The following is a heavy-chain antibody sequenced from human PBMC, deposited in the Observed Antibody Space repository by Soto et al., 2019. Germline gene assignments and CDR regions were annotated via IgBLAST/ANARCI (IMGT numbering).Heavy chain of an antibody. J-gene: IGHJ2*01. V-gene: IGHV1-69*12. CDR3: AQTLGLAVTGPGRFDL. CDR2: IIPIFGTP. D-gene: IGHD6-19*01. Sequence: QVQLVQSGAAVKKPGSSVKVSCKASGGTFSTYAISWVRQAPGQGLEWMGGIIPIFGTPNYAQKFKGRVTITADESTPTAYMELSSRTSEDTAVYYCAQTLGLAVTGPGRFDLWGRGTMVTVSS. CDR1: GGTFSTYA.